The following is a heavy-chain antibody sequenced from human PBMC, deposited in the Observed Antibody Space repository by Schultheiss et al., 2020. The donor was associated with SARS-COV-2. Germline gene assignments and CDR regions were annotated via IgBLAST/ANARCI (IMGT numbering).Heavy chain of an antibody. Sequence: GGSLRLSCAASGFTVSSNYMSWVRQAPGKGLEWVSVIYSGGSTYYADSVKGRFTISRDNSKNTLYLQMNSLRAEDTAVYYCARESLGIAAAGTDYWGQGTLVTVSS. CDR1: GFTVSSNY. J-gene: IGHJ4*02. CDR2: IYSGGST. D-gene: IGHD6-13*01. V-gene: IGHV3-66*01. CDR3: ARESLGIAAAGTDY.